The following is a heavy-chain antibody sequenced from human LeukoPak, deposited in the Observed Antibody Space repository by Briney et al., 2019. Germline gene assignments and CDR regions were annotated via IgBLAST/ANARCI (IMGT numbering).Heavy chain of an antibody. CDR3: VYGGGYFQH. D-gene: IGHD4-23*01. Sequence: PGGSLRLSCAASGFTFSSYSMDWVRQAPGKGREWVSSISSSSNNIYYADSVKGRFTISRDNGKNSLYLLMNSLRAEDTAVYYCVYGGGYFQHWGQGTLVTVSS. J-gene: IGHJ1*01. CDR2: ISSSSNNI. V-gene: IGHV3-21*01. CDR1: GFTFSSYS.